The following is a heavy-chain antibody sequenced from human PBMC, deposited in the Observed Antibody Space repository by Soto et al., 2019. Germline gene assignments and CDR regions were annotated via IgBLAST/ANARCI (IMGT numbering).Heavy chain of an antibody. J-gene: IGHJ3*02. Sequence: QVTLKESGPVLVKPTETLTLTCTVSGFSLSNARMGVSWIRQTPWKALEWLAHIFSNDEKAYSTSLNSRLTSYKDTSTSQVVLTMNNTDPVDTATYYSARTVWGITVAAQYVAFDIWGQVTMVT. CDR2: IFSNDEK. CDR3: ARTVWGITVAAQYVAFDI. CDR1: GFSLSNARMG. V-gene: IGHV2-26*01. D-gene: IGHD3-16*01.